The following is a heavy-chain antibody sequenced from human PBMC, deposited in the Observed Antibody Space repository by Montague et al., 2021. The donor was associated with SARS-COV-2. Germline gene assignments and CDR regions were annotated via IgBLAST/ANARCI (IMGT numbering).Heavy chain of an antibody. CDR2: INHSGST. J-gene: IGHJ6*02. V-gene: IGHV4-34*01. D-gene: IGHD2-15*01. CDR3: AGGPVDDGCSGGSCYSRYYCGMDV. Sequence: SETLSLTCAVYGGSFSGYYWSWIRQPPGKGLEWIGEINHSGSTNYNPSLTSRVTISVDTSTNQFSLKLRSVTAADTAVYYCAGGPVDDGCSGGSCYSRYYCGMDVWGQGTTVTVSS. CDR1: GGSFSGYY.